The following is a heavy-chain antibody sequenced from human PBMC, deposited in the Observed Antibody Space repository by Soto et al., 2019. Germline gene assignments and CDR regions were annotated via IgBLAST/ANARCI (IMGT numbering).Heavy chain of an antibody. Sequence: SGPTLVNPTQTLTLTCTLSGFSLSTNGMRVNWIRQPPGKALEWLARIDWDDDKFYSTSLKTRLTISKDTSKNQVVLTMTNMDPVDTATYYCARGSSSGWPTFDYWGQGTLVTASS. CDR1: GFSLSTNGMR. V-gene: IGHV2-70*04. CDR2: IDWDDDK. J-gene: IGHJ4*02. CDR3: ARGSSSGWPTFDY. D-gene: IGHD6-19*01.